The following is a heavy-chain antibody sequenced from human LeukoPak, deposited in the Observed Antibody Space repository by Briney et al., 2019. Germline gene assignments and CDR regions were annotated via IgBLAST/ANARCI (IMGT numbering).Heavy chain of an antibody. CDR3: ARAREGTGGFDI. D-gene: IGHD2-15*01. V-gene: IGHV3-53*01. CDR2: IYTDGST. J-gene: IGHJ3*02. Sequence: SGVSLRLSCAASGFTVSSNYMSLVRQAPGKGLEWVSVIYTDGSTYYADSVKGRFTISRDNSKNTLYLQMNSLRAEDTAVYYCARAREGTGGFDIWGQGTMVTVSS. CDR1: GFTVSSNY.